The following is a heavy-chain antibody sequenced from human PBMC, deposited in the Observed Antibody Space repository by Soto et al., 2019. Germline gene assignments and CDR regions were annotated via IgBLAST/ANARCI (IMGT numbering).Heavy chain of an antibody. CDR1: GGTFSSYA. CDR3: AREYSGSYTLDY. CDR2: IIPIFGTA. Sequence: SVKVSCKASGGTFSSYAISWVRQAPGQGLEWMGGIIPIFGTANYAQKFQGRVTITADESTSTAYMELSSLRSEDTAVYYCAREYSGSYTLDYWGQGTLVTVSS. D-gene: IGHD1-26*01. J-gene: IGHJ4*02. V-gene: IGHV1-69*13.